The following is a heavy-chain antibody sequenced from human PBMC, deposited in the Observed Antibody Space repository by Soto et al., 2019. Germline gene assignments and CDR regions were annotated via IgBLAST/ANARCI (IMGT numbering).Heavy chain of an antibody. J-gene: IGHJ6*02. Sequence: QVQLQESGPGLVKPSGTLSLTCAVSGGSISSSNWWSWVRQPPGKGLEWIGEIYHSGSTNYNPSPNIRVTISVDKSKNPFSLKLSSVTAADTAVYYCARVRGSYYYGMDVWGQGTTVTVSS. D-gene: IGHD1-26*01. CDR1: GGSISSSNW. V-gene: IGHV4-4*02. CDR3: ARVRGSYYYGMDV. CDR2: IYHSGST.